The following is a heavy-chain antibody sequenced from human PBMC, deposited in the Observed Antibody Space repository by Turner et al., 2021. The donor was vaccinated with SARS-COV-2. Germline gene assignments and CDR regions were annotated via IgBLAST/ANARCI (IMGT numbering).Heavy chain of an antibody. CDR1: GYSFTNYW. Sequence: EVQLVQSGAAVKKPGESLKISCKASGYSFTNYWIAWVRQMPGKGLECMGFIKPGDSDVRYSPSFQGQVTISADKSISTAYLQWSSVEASDTAIYYCARSVWIHDYWGQGTLVTVSS. D-gene: IGHD6-25*01. CDR2: IKPGDSDV. J-gene: IGHJ4*02. CDR3: ARSVWIHDY. V-gene: IGHV5-51*03.